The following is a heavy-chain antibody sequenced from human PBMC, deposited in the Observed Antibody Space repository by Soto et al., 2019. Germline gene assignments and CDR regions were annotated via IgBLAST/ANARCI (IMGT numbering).Heavy chain of an antibody. J-gene: IGHJ6*02. Sequence: GESLKISCKTSGYIFTTYWIAWVRQMPGKGLEWMGIIYPGDSDIRYSPSFQGQVTISADKSISTAYLQWNSLKASDTAMYYCARNPNMDVWGQGTTVTVSS. CDR2: IYPGDSDI. CDR3: ARNPNMDV. CDR1: GYIFTTYW. V-gene: IGHV5-51*01.